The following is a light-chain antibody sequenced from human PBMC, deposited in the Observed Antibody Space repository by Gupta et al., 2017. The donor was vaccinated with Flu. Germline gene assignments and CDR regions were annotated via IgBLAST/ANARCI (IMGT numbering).Light chain of an antibody. V-gene: IGLV3-19*01. J-gene: IGLJ2*01. Sequence: SSALTQDPDVSVALGQRVRITCRGDRLRNSYESWYQQRRGPAPPLVFYAKKIRPAGNPDRFSGSSSGDTASLTITAAQAEDEAAYYCNSRDSTHNNQAVFGGGTKLTVL. CDR1: RLRNSY. CDR2: AKK. CDR3: NSRDSTHNNQAV.